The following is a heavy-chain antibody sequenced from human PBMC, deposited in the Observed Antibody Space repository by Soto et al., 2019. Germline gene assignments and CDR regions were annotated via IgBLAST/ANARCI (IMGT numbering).Heavy chain of an antibody. J-gene: IGHJ3*02. CDR3: ARAASGSYRDAFDI. Sequence: KLGGSLRLSCVASGFTFSTYSMNWVRQAPGKGLEWVSAFSGSGYYIYYADSLKGRFTISRDNAKNSLYLHMNSLRAEDTAVYYCARAASGSYRDAFDIWGQGTMVTVSS. V-gene: IGHV3-21*01. CDR2: FSGSGYYI. D-gene: IGHD3-10*01. CDR1: GFTFSTYS.